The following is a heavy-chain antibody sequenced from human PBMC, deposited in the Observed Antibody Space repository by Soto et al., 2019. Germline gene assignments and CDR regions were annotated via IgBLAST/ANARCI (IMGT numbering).Heavy chain of an antibody. Sequence: ASVKVSCKASGYTFTGNYMHWVRQAPGQGLEWMALINPTTGDTKYAQKFQGRVTMTWDTAISTAYMELSRLRSDDTAIYFCARGYCSSIGCSHYFDYWGQGTRVTDSS. J-gene: IGHJ4*02. CDR1: GYTFTGNY. V-gene: IGHV1-2*06. CDR3: ARGYCSSIGCSHYFDY. CDR2: INPTTGDT. D-gene: IGHD2-2*01.